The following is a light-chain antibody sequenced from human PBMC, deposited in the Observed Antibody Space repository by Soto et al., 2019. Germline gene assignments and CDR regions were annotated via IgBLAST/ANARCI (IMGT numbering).Light chain of an antibody. CDR2: GAS. CDR1: QSVSSSY. J-gene: IGKJ1*01. V-gene: IGKV3-20*01. Sequence: EIVLTQSPGTLSLSPGESATLSCRASQSVSSSYLAWYQQKPGQAPRLLIYGASSRATGIPDRFSGSGSGTDFTLTTSSLESEDFAVYYCQQYCSSPWTFGQGTKVEIK. CDR3: QQYCSSPWT.